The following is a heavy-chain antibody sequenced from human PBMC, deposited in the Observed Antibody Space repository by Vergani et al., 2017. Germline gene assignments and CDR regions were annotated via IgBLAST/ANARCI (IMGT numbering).Heavy chain of an antibody. J-gene: IGHJ6*03. CDR3: VREGSYCGSTTCRNPSYVYYYHMDV. CDR2: IYYDGSKK. CDR1: GFTFSTYA. Sequence: QVQLVESGGGVVQPGRSLRLSCTSSGFTFSTYAMHWVRQAPGKGLEWVAIIYYDGSKKYYADSVKGRFTISRDNSRNTLDLLMSSLRAEDTARYYCVREGSYCGSTTCRNPSYVYYYHMDVWGEGTTVTVSS. V-gene: IGHV3-33*01. D-gene: IGHD2-21*01.